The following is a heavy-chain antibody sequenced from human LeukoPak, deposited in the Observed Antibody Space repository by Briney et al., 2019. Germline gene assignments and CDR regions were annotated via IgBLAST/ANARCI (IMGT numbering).Heavy chain of an antibody. CDR3: ASQSNKDY. D-gene: IGHD1/OR15-1a*01. CDR1: GGSISSSSYY. V-gene: IGHV4-39*01. Sequence: SETPSLTCTVSGGSISSSSYYWGWIRQPPGKGLEWIGSIYYSGSTYYNPSLKSRVTISVDTSKNQFSLKLSSVTAADTAVYYCASQSNKDYWGQGTLVTVSS. J-gene: IGHJ4*02. CDR2: IYYSGST.